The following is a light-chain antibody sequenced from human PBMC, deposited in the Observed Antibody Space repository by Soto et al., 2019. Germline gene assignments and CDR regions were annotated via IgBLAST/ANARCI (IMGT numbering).Light chain of an antibody. CDR1: YSDIGAYNF. V-gene: IGLV2-14*01. Sequence: QSVLTQPASVSGSPGQSITISCTGTYSDIGAYNFVSWYQHHPGKAPKLIIYEVNNRPSGVSNRFSGSKSGNTASLSISDLQAEDEADYYCSSYTSVSIVVVFGGGTKLTVL. J-gene: IGLJ2*01. CDR3: SSYTSVSIVVV. CDR2: EVN.